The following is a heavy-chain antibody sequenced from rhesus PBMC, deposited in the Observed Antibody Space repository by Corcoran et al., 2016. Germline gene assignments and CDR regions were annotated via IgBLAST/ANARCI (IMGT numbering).Heavy chain of an antibody. CDR2: VRPRNRIP. J-gene: IGHJ4*01. V-gene: IGHV4-147*01. D-gene: IGHD4-23*01. CDR1: GYSISNNY. CDR3: TRGDYPVTTHFDS. Sequence: QVQLQESGPGLVKPSETLSLTCAVSGYSISNNYWNWVRQPPGEGLEWIGCVRPRNRIPYYTPSLKIRVSLSTDTSKNQFSLRLSSVTAAEPALYYCTRGDYPVTTHFDSWGLGVLVTVSS.